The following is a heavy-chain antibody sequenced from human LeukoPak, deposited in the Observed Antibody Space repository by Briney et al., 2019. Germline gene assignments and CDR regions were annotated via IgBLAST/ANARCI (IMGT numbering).Heavy chain of an antibody. D-gene: IGHD2-15*01. CDR3: ARRGIVDPFDY. CDR1: GGSFSGYY. CDR2: IYYSGST. V-gene: IGHV4-34*01. Sequence: PSETLSLTCAVYGGSFSGYYWSWIRQPPGKGLEWIGSIYYSGSTYYNPSLKSRVTISVDTSKNQFSLKLSSVTAADTAVYYCARRGIVDPFDYWGQGTLVTVSS. J-gene: IGHJ4*02.